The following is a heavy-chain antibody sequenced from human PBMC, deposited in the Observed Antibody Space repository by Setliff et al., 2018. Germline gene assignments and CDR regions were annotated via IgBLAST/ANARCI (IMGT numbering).Heavy chain of an antibody. D-gene: IGHD6-6*01. CDR3: ALRRGNEWHLVRWFDP. J-gene: IGHJ5*02. CDR2: VYWDGDQ. V-gene: IGHV2-5*02. Sequence: SGPTLVNPTPPLTLPCIFSAFSLNTTGEGVGWIRQPPGKALEWLALVYWDGDQRCSPSLKSRLSITKDSSKSQVFLTMTNMDPVDTATYYCALRRGNEWHLVRWFDPWGPGIQVTVSS. CDR1: AFSLNTTGEG.